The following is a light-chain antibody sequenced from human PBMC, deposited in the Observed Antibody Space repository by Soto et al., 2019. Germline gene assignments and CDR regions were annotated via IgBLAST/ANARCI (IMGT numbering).Light chain of an antibody. CDR1: SSNIGAGYD. CDR2: GNS. CDR3: QSYDSSLSVV. Sequence: QSVLTQPPSVSGAPGQRVTISCTGSSSNIGAGYDVHWYQQLPGTAPKLLIYGNSNRPSGVPDRFSGSKSGTSASLAITGLQAEXEADYYCQSYDSSLSVVFGGGTQLTVL. J-gene: IGLJ2*01. V-gene: IGLV1-40*01.